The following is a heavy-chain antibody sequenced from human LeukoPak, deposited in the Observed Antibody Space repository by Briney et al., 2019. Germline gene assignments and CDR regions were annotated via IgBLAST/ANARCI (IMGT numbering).Heavy chain of an antibody. D-gene: IGHD5-24*01. CDR2: IVGDGGGI. CDR1: GFTFSTYA. J-gene: IGHJ4*02. V-gene: IGHV3-23*01. Sequence: GGSLRLSCAASGFTFSTYAMNWVRQAPGRGLEWVSVIVGDGGGIHYAGSVSGRFTISRDNSRNTLYLQTNSLRVEDTAVYYCAKDRIPDGKYSIDFWGQGTLVTVSS. CDR3: AKDRIPDGKYSIDF.